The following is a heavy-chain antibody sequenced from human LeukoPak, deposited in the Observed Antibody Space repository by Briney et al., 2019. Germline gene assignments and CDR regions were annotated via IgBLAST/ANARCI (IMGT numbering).Heavy chain of an antibody. CDR3: ARGGRIAALNWFDP. J-gene: IGHJ5*02. CDR1: GGSISSHY. D-gene: IGHD6-6*01. Sequence: SETLSLTCTVSGGSISSHYWSRIRQPPGKGLEWIGYIYYSGSTNYNPSLKSRVTISVDTSKNQFSLKLSSVTAADTAVYYCARGGRIAALNWFDPWGQGTLVTVSS. V-gene: IGHV4-59*11. CDR2: IYYSGST.